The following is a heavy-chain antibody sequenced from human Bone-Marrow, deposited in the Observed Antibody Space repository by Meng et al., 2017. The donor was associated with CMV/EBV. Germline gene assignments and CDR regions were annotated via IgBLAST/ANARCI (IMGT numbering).Heavy chain of an antibody. CDR1: GASINSISYF. V-gene: IGHV4-39*01. D-gene: IGHD1-26*01. J-gene: IGHJ3*02. Sequence: SETLSLTCSVFGASINSISYFWAWIRQPPGKGLEWIGSIYYSGSTYYNPSLKSRVTISVDTSKNQFSLKLSSVTAADTAVYYCAMMGGHAFDIWGQGTMVTVSS. CDR3: AMMGGHAFDI. CDR2: IYYSGST.